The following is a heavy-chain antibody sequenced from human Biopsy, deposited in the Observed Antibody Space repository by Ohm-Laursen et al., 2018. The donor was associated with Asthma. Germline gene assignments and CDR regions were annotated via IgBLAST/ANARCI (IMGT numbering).Heavy chain of an antibody. V-gene: IGHV3-7*01. D-gene: IGHD3-3*02. CDR2: IKHDGSEK. CDR3: ARTFHFWSPYHAEHYQL. CDR1: GFAVSRDY. Sequence: RLSCAASGFAVSRDYMFWVRQAPGKGLEWVANIKHDGSEKNHVDSLKGRFTISRDNAKNSLYLQMNSLRAEDTAVYYCARTFHFWSPYHAEHYQLWGQGTLVTVSS. J-gene: IGHJ1*01.